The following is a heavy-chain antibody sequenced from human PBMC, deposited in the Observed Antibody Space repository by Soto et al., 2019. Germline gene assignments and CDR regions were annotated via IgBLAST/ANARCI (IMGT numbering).Heavy chain of an antibody. CDR3: TTPGYGSRSYYNSDFDY. CDR1: GFTFSNAW. J-gene: IGHJ4*02. D-gene: IGHD3-10*01. Sequence: GGSLRLSXAASGFTFSNAWMSWVRQAPGKGLEWVGRIKSKTDGGTTDYAAPVKGRFTISRDDSKNTLYLQMNSLKTEDTAVYYCTTPGYGSRSYYNSDFDYWGQGTLVTVSS. V-gene: IGHV3-15*01. CDR2: IKSKTDGGTT.